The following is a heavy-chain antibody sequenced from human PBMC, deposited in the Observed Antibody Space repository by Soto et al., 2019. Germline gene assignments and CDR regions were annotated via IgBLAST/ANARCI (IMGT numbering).Heavy chain of an antibody. CDR3: ARVGGIAARPDYYYYGMDV. Sequence: GESLKISCKGSGYSFTSYWIGWVRQMPGKGLEWMGIIYPGDSDTRYSPSFQGQVTISADKSISTAYLQWSSLKASDTAMYYCARVGGIAARPDYYYYGMDVWGQGTTVTVSS. J-gene: IGHJ6*02. D-gene: IGHD6-6*01. CDR2: IYPGDSDT. V-gene: IGHV5-51*01. CDR1: GYSFTSYW.